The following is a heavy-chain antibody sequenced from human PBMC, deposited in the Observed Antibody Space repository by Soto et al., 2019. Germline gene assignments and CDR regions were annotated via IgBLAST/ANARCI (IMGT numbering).Heavy chain of an antibody. D-gene: IGHD7-27*01. V-gene: IGHV4-59*08. CDR2: IYYGGST. J-gene: IGHJ4*02. Sequence: SDTLSLTCTVSGDSISDDYWSWIRQSPGKGLEWIGFIYYGGSTNYNPSLKSRVTMSVDTPKIQFSLKLSSVTAADTAVYYCAKNWNWGSLVHWGQGTLVTVSS. CDR3: AKNWNWGSLVH. CDR1: GDSISDDY.